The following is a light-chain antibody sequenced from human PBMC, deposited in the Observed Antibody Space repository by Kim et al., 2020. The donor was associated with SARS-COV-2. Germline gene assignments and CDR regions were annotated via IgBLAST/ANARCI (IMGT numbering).Light chain of an antibody. J-gene: IGKJ2*03. V-gene: IGKV3-20*01. CDR1: QSVSSSY. CDR3: QQYGSSSMYS. CDR2: STS. Sequence: PGERATLSCRASQSVSSSYLAWYQQKPGQAPRLLIFSTSRRATGIPDRFSGSGSGTDFTLTISRLEPEDSAVYYCQQYGSSSMYSFGQGTKLEI.